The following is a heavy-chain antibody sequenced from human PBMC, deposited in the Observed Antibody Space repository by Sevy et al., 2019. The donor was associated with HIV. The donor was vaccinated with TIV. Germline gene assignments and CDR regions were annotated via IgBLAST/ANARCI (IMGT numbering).Heavy chain of an antibody. J-gene: IGHJ4*02. CDR3: ARGDSSGWGGNYFDY. V-gene: IGHV3-64*02. CDR2: ISSHGGST. D-gene: IGHD6-19*01. Sequence: GGSLRLSCRASGFTFSTFAMHWVRQAPGKGLEYISSISSHGGSTYYADSVKGRFTISRDNSKNTLYLQMGSQKADDKAVYYCARGDSSGWGGNYFDYWGQGTLVTVSS. CDR1: GFTFSTFA.